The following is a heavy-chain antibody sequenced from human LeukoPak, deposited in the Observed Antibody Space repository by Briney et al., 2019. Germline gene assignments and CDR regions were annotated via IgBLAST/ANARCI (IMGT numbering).Heavy chain of an antibody. D-gene: IGHD3-10*01. CDR2: ISGSGGST. CDR1: GFTFSSYA. V-gene: IGHV3-23*01. CDR3: AKGGSATYYYYYYMDV. Sequence: SGGSLRLSCAASGFTFSSYATSWVRQAPGKGLEWVSAISGSGGSTYYADSVKGRFTISRDNSKNTLYLQMNSLRAEDTAVYYCAKGGSATYYYYYYMDVWGKGTTVTVSS. J-gene: IGHJ6*03.